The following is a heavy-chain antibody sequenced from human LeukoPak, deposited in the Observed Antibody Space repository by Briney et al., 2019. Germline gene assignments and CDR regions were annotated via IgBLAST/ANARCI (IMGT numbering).Heavy chain of an antibody. CDR3: ASRAGKPGNTPWCFDY. Sequence: GGSLRLSCAASGFTFSNYWMTWVRQAPGKGPEWVANIKQDGSVRNYVDSVKGRFTIARDNTESSLYLQMTSLRGEDTAVYYCASRAGKPGNTPWCFDYWGQGALVTVSS. CDR1: GFTFSNYW. J-gene: IGHJ4*02. D-gene: IGHD1-7*01. V-gene: IGHV3-7*01. CDR2: IKQDGSVR.